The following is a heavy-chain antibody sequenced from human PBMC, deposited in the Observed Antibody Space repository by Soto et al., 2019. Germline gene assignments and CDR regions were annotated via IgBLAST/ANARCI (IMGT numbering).Heavy chain of an antibody. CDR2: ISSSSSYI. V-gene: IGHV3-21*01. CDR3: AREFSSGWYPRYFDL. D-gene: IGHD6-19*01. J-gene: IGHJ2*01. CDR1: GFTFSSYS. Sequence: XGSLRLSCSASGFTFSSYSMNWVRQAPGKGLEWVSSISSSSSYIYYADSVKGRFTISRDNAKNSLYLQMNSLRAEDTAVYYCAREFSSGWYPRYFDLWGRGTLVTVSS.